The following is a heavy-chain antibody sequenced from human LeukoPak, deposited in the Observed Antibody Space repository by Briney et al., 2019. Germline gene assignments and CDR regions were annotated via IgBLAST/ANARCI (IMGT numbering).Heavy chain of an antibody. CDR3: ARADCSGSTCYLRHSWFDA. CDR2: ISTSSRYI. Sequence: KPGGSLRLSCAASGFTLSSFDMNWVRQAPGKGLEWVSSISTSSRYIYYRDSVKGRFTISRDDAKNALYLQMNSLTVEDTAVYYCARADCSGSTCYLRHSWFDAWGQGTLVTVSS. D-gene: IGHD2-2*01. V-gene: IGHV3-21*06. CDR1: GFTLSSFD. J-gene: IGHJ5*02.